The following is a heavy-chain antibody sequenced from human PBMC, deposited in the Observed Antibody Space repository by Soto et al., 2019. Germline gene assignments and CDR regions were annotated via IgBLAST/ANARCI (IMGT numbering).Heavy chain of an antibody. Sequence: GGSLRLSCAASGFTFNTYWMSWVRQAPGKGLEWVANIRQDGSEIHYVDSVKGRFTVSRDSAKNSLYLQMNSLGAEDTAVYYCTRYLRSGPNDFWGQGTVVTVSS. J-gene: IGHJ4*02. V-gene: IGHV3-7*01. D-gene: IGHD3-10*01. CDR2: IRQDGSEI. CDR1: GFTFNTYW. CDR3: TRYLRSGPNDF.